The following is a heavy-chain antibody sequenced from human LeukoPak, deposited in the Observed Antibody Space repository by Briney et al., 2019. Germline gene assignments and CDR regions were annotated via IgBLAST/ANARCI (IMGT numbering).Heavy chain of an antibody. CDR3: AKGLKTTVGPYMGYHYYMDV. D-gene: IGHD1-1*01. J-gene: IGHJ6*03. CDR2: INDRGTGT. Sequence: GGPLRLSCAASGFTFSKFALSWVRQAPGKGLEWVSTINDRGTGTYYADSVKGRFTISRDNSKNTLSLQMNSLRAEDTAVYYCAKGLKTTVGPYMGYHYYMDVWGKGTTVTVSS. V-gene: IGHV3-23*01. CDR1: GFTFSKFA.